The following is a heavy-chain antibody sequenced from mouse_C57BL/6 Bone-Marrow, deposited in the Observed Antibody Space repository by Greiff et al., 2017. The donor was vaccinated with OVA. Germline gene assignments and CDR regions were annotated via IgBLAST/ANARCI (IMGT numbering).Heavy chain of an antibody. V-gene: IGHV3-6*01. Sequence: ESGPGLVKPSQSLSLTCSVTGYSITSGYYWNWIRQFPGNKLEWMGYISYDGSNNYNPSLKNRISITRDTSKNQFFLKLNSVTTEDTATYHCARGKRYFDYWGQGTTLTVSS. CDR2: ISYDGSN. CDR3: ARGKRYFDY. J-gene: IGHJ2*01. CDR1: GYSITSGYY.